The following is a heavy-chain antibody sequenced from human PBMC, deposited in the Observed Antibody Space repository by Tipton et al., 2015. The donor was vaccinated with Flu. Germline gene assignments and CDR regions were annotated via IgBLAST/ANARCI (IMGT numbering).Heavy chain of an antibody. CDR3: ARGLREGNFCYGMDV. CDR2: INSANGNT. J-gene: IGHJ6*02. CDR1: GYIFSSNA. Sequence: QVQLVQSGAEVKKPGASVKVSCKASGYIFSSNAMHWVRQAPGQRLEWMGWINSANGNTKYSQKFQDRVTITRDTSANTAYMDLSSLRSEDTAVYYCARGLREGNFCYGMDVWGQGTTVTVSS. V-gene: IGHV1-3*01. D-gene: IGHD3-16*01.